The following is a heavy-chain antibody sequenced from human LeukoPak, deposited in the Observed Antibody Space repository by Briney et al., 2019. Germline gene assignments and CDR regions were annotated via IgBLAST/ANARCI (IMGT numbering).Heavy chain of an antibody. CDR3: AKDLGANYYDSSGSFDY. D-gene: IGHD3-22*01. J-gene: IGHJ4*02. CDR1: GFTFSSYA. V-gene: IGHV3-23*01. Sequence: GGSLRLSCAASGFTFSSYAMSWVRQAPGKGLEWVSAISGSGGSTYYADSVKGRFTISRDNSKNTLYLQMNSLRAEDTAVYYCAKDLGANYYDSSGSFDYWGQGTLVTVSS. CDR2: ISGSGGST.